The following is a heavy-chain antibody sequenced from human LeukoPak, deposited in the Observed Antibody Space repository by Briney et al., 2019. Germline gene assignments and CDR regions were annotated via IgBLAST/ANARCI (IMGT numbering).Heavy chain of an antibody. D-gene: IGHD5-18*01. CDR2: ISYDGSNK. Sequence: PGRSLRLSCAASGFTFSSYGMHWVRQAPGKGLEWVAVISYDGSNKYYADSVKGRFTISRDNSKNTLYLQMNSLRAEDTAVYYCARDERDSYGYLYWGQGTLVTVSS. CDR3: ARDERDSYGYLY. V-gene: IGHV3-30*03. CDR1: GFTFSSYG. J-gene: IGHJ4*02.